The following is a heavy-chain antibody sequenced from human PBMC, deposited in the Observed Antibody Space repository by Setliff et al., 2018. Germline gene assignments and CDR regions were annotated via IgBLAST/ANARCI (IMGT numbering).Heavy chain of an antibody. CDR3: ARGRNVAARLFDS. J-gene: IGHJ4*02. Sequence: SETLSLTCAVYGGSFSGYYWSWIRQPPGKGLEWIGEINHSGGTSYNPSLMSRVTISVGTSKNQFSLKLNSVTAADTAVYYCARGRNVAARLFDSWGQGTLVTVSS. CDR2: INHSGGT. CDR1: GGSFSGYY. V-gene: IGHV4-34*01. D-gene: IGHD6-6*01.